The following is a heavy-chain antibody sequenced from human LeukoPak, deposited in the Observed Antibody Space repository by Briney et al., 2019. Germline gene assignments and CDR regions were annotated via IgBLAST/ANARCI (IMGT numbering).Heavy chain of an antibody. CDR1: GGSISSGTYY. D-gene: IGHD3-9*01. Sequence: TLSLTCTVSGGSISSGTYYWTWIRQPAGKGLEWIGRIYTSGSTNYNPSLNSRVTISVDTSKNRFSLKLSSVTAADTAVYYCARGVYYDILFYYMDVWGKGTTVTISS. CDR2: IYTSGST. J-gene: IGHJ6*03. CDR3: ARGVYYDILFYYMDV. V-gene: IGHV4-61*02.